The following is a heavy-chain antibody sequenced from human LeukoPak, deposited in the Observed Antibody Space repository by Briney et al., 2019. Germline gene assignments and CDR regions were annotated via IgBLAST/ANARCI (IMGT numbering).Heavy chain of an antibody. D-gene: IGHD5-24*01. Sequence: GGSLRLSRAASGFTFSSYEMNWVRQAPGKGLEWVSYISSSGSTIYYADSVKGRFTISRDNAKNSLYLQMNSLRAEDTAVYYCHLEMATKYGMDVWGQGTTVTVS. V-gene: IGHV3-48*03. CDR1: GFTFSSYE. CDR3: HLEMATKYGMDV. CDR2: ISSSGSTI. J-gene: IGHJ6*02.